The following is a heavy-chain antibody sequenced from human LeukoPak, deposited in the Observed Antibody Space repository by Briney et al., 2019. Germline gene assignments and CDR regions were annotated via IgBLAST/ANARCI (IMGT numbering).Heavy chain of an antibody. D-gene: IGHD3-22*01. CDR1: GFTFSSYA. CDR2: ISGSGGST. J-gene: IGHJ3*02. V-gene: IGHV3-23*01. CDR3: AKEGHYYDSSVNAFDI. Sequence: HTGGSLRLSCAASGFTFSSYAMSWVRQAPGKGLEWVSAISGSGGSTCYADSVKGRFTISRDNSKNTLYLQMNSLRAEDTAVYYCAKEGHYYDSSVNAFDIWGQGTMVTVSS.